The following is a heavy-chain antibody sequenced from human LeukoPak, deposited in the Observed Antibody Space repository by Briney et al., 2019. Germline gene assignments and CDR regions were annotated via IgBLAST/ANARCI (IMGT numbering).Heavy chain of an antibody. CDR1: GFTFNNFN. CDR3: ARGLLWFGGWFDP. J-gene: IGHJ5*02. CDR2: ISSSSSYI. Sequence: GGSLRLSCVVSGFTFNNFNMNWVRQAPGKGLEWVSSISSSSSYIHYADSVKGRFTISRDNAKNSLYLQMNSLRAEDTALYYCARGLLWFGGWFDPWGQGTLVTVSS. V-gene: IGHV3-21*04. D-gene: IGHD3-10*01.